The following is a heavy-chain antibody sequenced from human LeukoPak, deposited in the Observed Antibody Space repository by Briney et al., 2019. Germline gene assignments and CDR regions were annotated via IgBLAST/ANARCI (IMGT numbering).Heavy chain of an antibody. V-gene: IGHV1-18*01. D-gene: IGHD3-22*01. CDR2: ISAYNGDT. CDR3: ARDLASSGYYWD. J-gene: IGHJ4*02. Sequence: ASVKVSCKTSGYIFAHNGISWVRQAPGQGPEWMGWISAYNGDTNYAQNFQGRVTMTRDTSTSTVYMELRSLRSDDTAVYYCARDLASSGYYWDWGQGTLVTVSS. CDR1: GYIFAHNG.